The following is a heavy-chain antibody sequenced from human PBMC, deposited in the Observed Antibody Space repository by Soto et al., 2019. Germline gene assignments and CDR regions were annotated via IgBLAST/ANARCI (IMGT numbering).Heavy chain of an antibody. J-gene: IGHJ3*02. CDR3: ANLYNWNYDAFDI. D-gene: IGHD1-7*01. V-gene: IGHV3-23*01. CDR2: ISGSGGST. Sequence: GGSLRLSCAASGFTFSSYAMSWVRQAPGKGLEWVSAISGSGGSTYYADSVKGRFTISRDNSKNTLYLQMNSLRAEDTAVYYCANLYNWNYDAFDIWGQGTMVTVSS. CDR1: GFTFSSYA.